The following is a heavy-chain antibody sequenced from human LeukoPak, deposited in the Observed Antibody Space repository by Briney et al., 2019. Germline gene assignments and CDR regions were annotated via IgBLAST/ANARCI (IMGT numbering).Heavy chain of an antibody. V-gene: IGHV3-74*01. J-gene: IGHJ4*02. CDR3: AKDQSTLGFDY. Sequence: GSLRLSCTASGFTFSTYWMHWVRQAPGKGLVWVSRVNGDGTSTVYADSVKGRFTISRDNAKNTLYLQMNSLRAEDTAVYYCAKDQSTLGFDYWGQGTLVTVSS. CDR2: VNGDGTST. CDR1: GFTFSTYW. D-gene: IGHD2-2*01.